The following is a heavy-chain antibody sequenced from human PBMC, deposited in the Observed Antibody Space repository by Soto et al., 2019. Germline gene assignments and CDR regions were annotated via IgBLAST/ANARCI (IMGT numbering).Heavy chain of an antibody. J-gene: IGHJ6*03. D-gene: IGHD4-17*01. Sequence: SETLSLTCAVYGGSFSGYYWSWIRQPPGKGLEWIGEINHSGSTNYNPSLKSRVTISVDTSKNQFSLKLSSVTAADTAVYYCARGYLTKARMYYYYYMDVWGKGTTVTVSS. CDR2: INHSGST. CDR1: GGSFSGYY. CDR3: ARGYLTKARMYYYYYMDV. V-gene: IGHV4-34*01.